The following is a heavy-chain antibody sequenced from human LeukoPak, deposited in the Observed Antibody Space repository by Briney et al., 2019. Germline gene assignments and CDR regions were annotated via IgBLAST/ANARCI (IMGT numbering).Heavy chain of an antibody. V-gene: IGHV4-34*01. CDR3: ARGDYQLGYYYGMDV. Sequence: SETLSLTCAVYGGSFSGYQWSWIRQPPGKGLEWIGEINHSGSTNYNPSLKSRVSISVDTSKNQFSLKLSSVTAADTAVYYCARGDYQLGYYYGMDVWGQGTMVTVSS. D-gene: IGHD2-2*01. CDR2: INHSGST. CDR1: GGSFSGYQ. J-gene: IGHJ6*02.